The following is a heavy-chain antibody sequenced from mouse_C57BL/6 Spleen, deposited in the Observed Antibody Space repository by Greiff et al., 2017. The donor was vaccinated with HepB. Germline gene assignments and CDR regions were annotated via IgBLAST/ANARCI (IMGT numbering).Heavy chain of an antibody. CDR3: ATDYGNFDY. V-gene: IGHV1-4*01. CDR2: INPSSGYT. CDR1: GYTFTSYT. J-gene: IGHJ2*01. Sequence: VQRVESGAELARPGASVKMSCKASGYTFTSYTMHWVKQRPGQGLEWIGYINPSSGYTKYNQKFKDKATLTADKSSSTAYMQLSSLTSEDSAVYYCATDYGNFDYWGQGTTLTVSS. D-gene: IGHD2-1*01.